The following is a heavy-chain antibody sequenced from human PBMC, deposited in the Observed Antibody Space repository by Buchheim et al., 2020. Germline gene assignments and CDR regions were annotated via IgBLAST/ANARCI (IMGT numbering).Heavy chain of an antibody. CDR1: GGSFSGYY. CDR2: INHSGST. CDR3: ARDRRDGYNFQRKAQYYFDY. Sequence: QVQLQQWGAGLLKPSETLSLTCAVYGGSFSGYYWSWIRQPPGKGLEWIGEINHSGSTNYNPSLKSRVTISVDTSKNQFSLKLSSVTAADTAVYYCARDRRDGYNFQRKAQYYFDYWGQGTL. J-gene: IGHJ4*02. D-gene: IGHD5-24*01. V-gene: IGHV4-34*01.